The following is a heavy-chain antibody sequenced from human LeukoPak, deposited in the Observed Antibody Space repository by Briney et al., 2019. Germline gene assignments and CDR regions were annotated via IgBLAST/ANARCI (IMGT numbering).Heavy chain of an antibody. D-gene: IGHD1-26*01. J-gene: IGHJ4*02. V-gene: IGHV3-73*01. CDR2: IRSKVISYAT. CDR1: RVSLSGSV. CDR3: LHTPGWELFHA. Sequence: GGSLRLSCVASRVSLSGSVTHWVRPALGEGLGWVGRIRSKVISYATTYAASVEGRLTPSRNESNHTVYIQMNSLTTEVAAVCCCLHTPGWELFHAWGQGSLVTAAS.